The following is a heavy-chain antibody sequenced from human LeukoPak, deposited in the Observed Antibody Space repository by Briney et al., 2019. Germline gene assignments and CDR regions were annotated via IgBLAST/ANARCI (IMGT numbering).Heavy chain of an antibody. CDR2: IYYSGST. V-gene: IGHV4-61*01. J-gene: IGHJ5*02. CDR3: AREEGVRGVPLFDP. D-gene: IGHD3-10*01. Sequence: PSETLSLTCTVSGGSVSSGSYYWSWIRQPPGKGLEWIGYIYYSGSTNYNPSLKSRVTISVDTSKNQFPPKLSSVTAADTAVYYCAREEGVRGVPLFDPWGQGTLVTVSS. CDR1: GGSVSSGSYY.